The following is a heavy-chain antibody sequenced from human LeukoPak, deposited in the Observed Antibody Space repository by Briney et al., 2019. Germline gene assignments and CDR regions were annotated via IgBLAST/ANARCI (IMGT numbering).Heavy chain of an antibody. CDR1: GYSFTSYW. Sequence: PGESLKISCKGSGYSFTSYWIGWMRQMPGKGLEWMGIIYPGDSDTRYSPPFQGQVTISADKSISTAYLQWSSLKASDTAMYYCARHRGYSYGYYYMDVWGKGTTVTVSS. CDR2: IYPGDSDT. J-gene: IGHJ6*03. CDR3: ARHRGYSYGYYYMDV. V-gene: IGHV5-51*01. D-gene: IGHD5-18*01.